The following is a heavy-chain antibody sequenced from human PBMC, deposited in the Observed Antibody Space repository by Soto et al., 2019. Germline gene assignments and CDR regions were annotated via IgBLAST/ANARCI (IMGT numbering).Heavy chain of an antibody. V-gene: IGHV3-33*01. J-gene: IGHJ1*01. D-gene: IGHD5-12*01. CDR1: GFTFSSYG. CDR3: AVATINPGGSVYFQH. CDR2: IWYDGSNK. Sequence: QVQLVESGGGVVQPGRSLRLSCAASGFTFSSYGMHWVRQAPGKGLEWVAVIWYDGSNKYYADSVKGRFTISRDNSKNTLYLQMNSLRAEDTAVYYCAVATINPGGSVYFQHWGQGTLVTVSS.